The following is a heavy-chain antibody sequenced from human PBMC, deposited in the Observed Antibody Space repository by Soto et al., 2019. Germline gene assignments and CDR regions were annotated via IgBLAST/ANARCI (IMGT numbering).Heavy chain of an antibody. Sequence: GGSLRLSCAASGFTVSGNYMNWVRQAPGKGLEWVSVIYSGGNTYYADSVKGRFTISRDNSKNTLYLQMNSLRAEETAVYYCAKDPRRVGTAARVGYSGQGNLVIVYS. CDR2: IYSGGNT. D-gene: IGHD2-2*01. V-gene: IGHV3-53*01. CDR1: GFTVSGNY. J-gene: IGHJ4*02. CDR3: AKDPRRVGTAARVGY.